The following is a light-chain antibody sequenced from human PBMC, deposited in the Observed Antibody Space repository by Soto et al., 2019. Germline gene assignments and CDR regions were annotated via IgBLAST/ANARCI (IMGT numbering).Light chain of an antibody. CDR2: EGS. CDR1: SSDIGSYNL. V-gene: IGLV2-23*01. Sequence: QSALTQPASVSGSPGQSITISCTGTSSDIGSYNLVSWHQQHPGKAPKLMIYEGSKRPAGVSDRLSGSRSGNTASLTISGLQAEDEADYYCCSYASGGTYVFGTGTKLTVL. J-gene: IGLJ1*01. CDR3: CSYASGGTYV.